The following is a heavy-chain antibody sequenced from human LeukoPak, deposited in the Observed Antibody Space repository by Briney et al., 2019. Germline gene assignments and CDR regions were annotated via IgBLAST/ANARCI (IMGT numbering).Heavy chain of an antibody. J-gene: IGHJ4*02. CDR3: ARQIVSGSMGCDF. Sequence: ASVKVSCKASAYTFSGYYIHWVRQAPGQGLEWMGWINFNSGGKIFAEKFQDRVTMARDTSISTAYMELSGLRSDDTAVYYCARQIVSGSMGCDFWGQGTLVTVSS. CDR1: AYTFSGYY. V-gene: IGHV1-2*02. D-gene: IGHD2-21*01. CDR2: INFNSGGK.